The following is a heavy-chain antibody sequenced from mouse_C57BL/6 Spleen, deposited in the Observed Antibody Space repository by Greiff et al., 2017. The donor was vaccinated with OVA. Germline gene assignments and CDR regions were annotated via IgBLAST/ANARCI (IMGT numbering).Heavy chain of an antibody. CDR2: IYPGSGST. D-gene: IGHD1-1*01. CDR3: ARGITTVVGRIYYYAMDY. CDR1: GYTFTSYW. Sequence: QVQLQQPGAELVKPGASVKMSCKASGYTFTSYWITWVKQRPGQGLEWIGDIYPGSGSTNYNEKFKSKATLTVDTSSSTAYMQLSSLTSEYSAVYYCARGITTVVGRIYYYAMDYWGQGTSVTVSS. V-gene: IGHV1-55*01. J-gene: IGHJ4*01.